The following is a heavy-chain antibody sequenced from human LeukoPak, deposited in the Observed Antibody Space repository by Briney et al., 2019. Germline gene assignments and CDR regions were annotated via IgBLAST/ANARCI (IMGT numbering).Heavy chain of an antibody. V-gene: IGHV1-69*04. Sequence: ASVKVSCKAYGGTFSSYAISWVRQAPGQGLEWMGRIIPILGIANYAQKFQGRVTITADKSTSTAYMELSSLRSEDTAVYYCARDVGRWDILTGFVYWGQGTLVTVSS. D-gene: IGHD3-9*01. CDR2: IIPILGIA. J-gene: IGHJ4*02. CDR3: ARDVGRWDILTGFVY. CDR1: GGTFSSYA.